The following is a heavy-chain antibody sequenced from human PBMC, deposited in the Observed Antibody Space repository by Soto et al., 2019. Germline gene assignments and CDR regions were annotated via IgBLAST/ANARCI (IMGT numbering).Heavy chain of an antibody. CDR3: ARDLGSGYAPGDY. J-gene: IGHJ4*02. CDR1: GDIFSGYS. Sequence: QVQLVQSGAEVTRPGSSVKVSCKTSGDIFSGYSISWVRQAPGQGLEWMGGIIPIFGTTDYAQRFHGRVTLTAHKSTTTVYMDLYSLTSDDTALYHCARDLGSGYAPGDYWGQGTLVTVSS. D-gene: IGHD5-12*01. CDR2: IIPIFGTT. V-gene: IGHV1-69*14.